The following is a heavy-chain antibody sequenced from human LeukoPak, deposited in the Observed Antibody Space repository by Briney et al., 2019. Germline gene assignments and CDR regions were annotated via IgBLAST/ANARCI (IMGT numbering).Heavy chain of an antibody. V-gene: IGHV4-4*02. CDR1: GFTFSSYSM. D-gene: IGHD3-10*01. J-gene: IGHJ4*02. Sequence: GSLRLSCAASGFTFSSYSMNWVRQPPGKGLEWIGEIYHSGSTNYNPSLKSRVTISVDKSKNQFSLKLSSVTAADTAVYYCARVYGSGGSFDYWGQGTLVTVSS. CDR2: IYHSGST. CDR3: ARVYGSGGSFDY.